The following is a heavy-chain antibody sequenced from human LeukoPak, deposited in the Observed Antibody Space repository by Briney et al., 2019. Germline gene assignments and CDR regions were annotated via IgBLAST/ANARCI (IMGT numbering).Heavy chain of an antibody. J-gene: IGHJ6*03. V-gene: IGHV5-51*01. D-gene: IGHD2-8*01. CDR3: AGHGHCTNGVCYSNYYYHMDV. Sequence: GGSLRLSCKGSGYSFASSWIGWVRQMPGKGLEWMGIIYPDDSDTRYSPSFEGQITISVDKSISTAYLQWSSLKASDTAVYYCAGHGHCTNGVCYSNYYYHMDVWGKGTTVTVSS. CDR2: IYPDDSDT. CDR1: GYSFASSW.